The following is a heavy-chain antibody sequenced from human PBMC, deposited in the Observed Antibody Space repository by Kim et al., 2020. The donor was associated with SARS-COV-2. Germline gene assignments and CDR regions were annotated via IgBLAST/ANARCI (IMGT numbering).Heavy chain of an antibody. J-gene: IGHJ4*02. D-gene: IGHD6-6*01. CDR3: AKGSSSGPPAPAY. CDR2: INHSGST. V-gene: IGHV4-34*01. CDR1: GGSFSNYY. Sequence: SETLSLTCAVYGGSFSNYYRSWIRQPPGKGLEWIGEINHSGSTNYNPSLKSRVTISVDTSKNQFSLKLSSVTAADTAVYYCAKGSSSGPPAPAYWGQGTL.